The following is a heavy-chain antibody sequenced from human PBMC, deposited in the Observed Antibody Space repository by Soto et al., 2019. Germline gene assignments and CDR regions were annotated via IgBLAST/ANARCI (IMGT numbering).Heavy chain of an antibody. J-gene: IGHJ4*02. CDR1: GYTFTDYY. V-gene: IGHV1-2*04. CDR2: INPNSGGT. Sequence: QVQLVQSGAEVKKPGASVKVSCKASGYTFTDYYMHWVRQAPGQGLAWMGWINPNSGGTNYAQKFQGWVTMTRATPISTAYMELSRLTSDDTPVYYCATQRLGEARGGSPLAYWAQGTPVTVPS. D-gene: IGHD3-16*01. CDR3: ATQRLGEARGGSPLAY.